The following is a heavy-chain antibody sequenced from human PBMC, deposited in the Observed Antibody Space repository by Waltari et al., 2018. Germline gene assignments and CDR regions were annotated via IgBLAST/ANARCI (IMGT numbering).Heavy chain of an antibody. V-gene: IGHV1-2*02. J-gene: IGHJ6*03. CDR1: GYTFTGYY. CDR3: ARGYCGGDCNFSYYYYYMDV. Sequence: QVQLVQSGAEVKKPGASVKVSCKASGYTFTGYYMHWVRQAPGQGLEWMGWINPNSGGTNYAQKFQGRVTMTRDTSISTAYMELSRLRSDDTAVYYCARGYCGGDCNFSYYYYYMDVWGKGTTVTISS. D-gene: IGHD2-21*01. CDR2: INPNSGGT.